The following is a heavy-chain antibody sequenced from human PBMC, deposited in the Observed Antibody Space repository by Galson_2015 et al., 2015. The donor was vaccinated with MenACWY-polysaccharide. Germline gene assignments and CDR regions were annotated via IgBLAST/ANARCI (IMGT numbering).Heavy chain of an antibody. CDR1: GYSFTNYW. CDR2: MYPGDSDR. J-gene: IGHJ3*02. Sequence: QSGAEVKKPGESLTIPCTGSGYSFTNYWIAWVRQMPGKGLEWMGVMYPGDSDRRYSPSFQGQVTISADKSISTAYLQWSSLKASDTAMYYCARQGGRYAGSYDIWGQGTMVTVSS. V-gene: IGHV5-51*01. D-gene: IGHD1-26*01. CDR3: ARQGGRYAGSYDI.